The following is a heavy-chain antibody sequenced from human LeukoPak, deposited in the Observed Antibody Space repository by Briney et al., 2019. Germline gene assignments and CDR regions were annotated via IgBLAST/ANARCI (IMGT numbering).Heavy chain of an antibody. V-gene: IGHV3-7*01. Sequence: GGSLRLSCAASGFTLSRYWMSWVRQAPGKGLEWVANMKQDGSEKSYVDSVKGRFTISRDNAENSLHLQMNSLRAEDTAVYYCARDFNYYDSSVNYFDYWGQGTLVTVSS. J-gene: IGHJ4*02. CDR1: GFTLSRYW. CDR3: ARDFNYYDSSVNYFDY. CDR2: MKQDGSEK. D-gene: IGHD3-22*01.